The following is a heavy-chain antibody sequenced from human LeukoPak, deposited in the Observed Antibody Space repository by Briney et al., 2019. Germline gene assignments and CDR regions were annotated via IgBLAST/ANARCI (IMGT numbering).Heavy chain of an antibody. CDR2: IRYDGSNK. D-gene: IGHD3-10*01. CDR1: GFTFSSYG. CDR3: AKDYGSGSYGYYYGMDV. Sequence: PGGSLRLSCAASGFTFSSYGMHWVRQAPGKGLEWVAFIRYDGSNKYYADSVKGRFTISRDNSKNTLYLQMNSLRAEDTAVYYCAKDYGSGSYGYYYGMDVWGQGTTVTVSS. V-gene: IGHV3-30*02. J-gene: IGHJ6*02.